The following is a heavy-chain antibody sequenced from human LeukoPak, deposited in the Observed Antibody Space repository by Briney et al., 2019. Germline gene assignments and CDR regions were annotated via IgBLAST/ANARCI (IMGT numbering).Heavy chain of an antibody. CDR2: ISSSGGTI. V-gene: IGHV3-48*03. D-gene: IGHD2-2*01. CDR3: ARDLSYCTITSCSYYYYGMDV. Sequence: VGSLRLSCSASGFTFSSYEMNWVRQAPGKGLEWVSYISSSGGTIYYADSVKGRFTISRDNAKNSLYLQMNSLRAEDTAVYYCARDLSYCTITSCSYYYYGMDVWGRGTTVTVSS. J-gene: IGHJ6*02. CDR1: GFTFSSYE.